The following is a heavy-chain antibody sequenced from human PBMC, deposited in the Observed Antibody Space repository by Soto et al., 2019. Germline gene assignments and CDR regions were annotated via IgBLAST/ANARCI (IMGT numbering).Heavy chain of an antibody. J-gene: IGHJ6*02. V-gene: IGHV1-2*02. CDR1: GYTFTGYY. Sequence: GASVKVSCKASGYTFTGYYMHWVRQAPGQGLEWMGWINPNSGGTNYAQKFQGRVTMTRDTSISTAYMELSRLRSDDTAVYYCARDIRGAMGKYYCYGMDVWGQGTTVTVSS. CDR2: INPNSGGT. D-gene: IGHD3-10*01. CDR3: ARDIRGAMGKYYCYGMDV.